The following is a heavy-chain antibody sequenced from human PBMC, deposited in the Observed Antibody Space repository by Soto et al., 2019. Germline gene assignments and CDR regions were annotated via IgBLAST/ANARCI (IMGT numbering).Heavy chain of an antibody. CDR2: IIPILGTR. D-gene: IGHD3-22*01. J-gene: IGHJ5*02. V-gene: IGHV1-69*06. CDR3: AREDYNESSNYYPGWFDP. Sequence: QVQLVQSGTEVKKPGSSVKVSCKVSGGTFSKYAISWVRQAPGQGLEWMGAIIPILGTRNLAQKFQGRVTLTADKLTNTAYRELSSLRSEDTAVYYCAREDYNESSNYYPGWFDPWGQGTQVTVSS. CDR1: GGTFSKYA.